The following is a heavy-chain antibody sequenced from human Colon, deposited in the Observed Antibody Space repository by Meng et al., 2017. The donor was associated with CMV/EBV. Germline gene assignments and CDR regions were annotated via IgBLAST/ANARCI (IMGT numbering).Heavy chain of an antibody. CDR1: GGSISTYY. V-gene: IGHV4-59*01. D-gene: IGHD3-22*01. CDR3: ARGYDSSGYSRGRYYGMDV. J-gene: IGHJ6*02. Sequence: SETLSLTCTVSGGSISTYYWSWIRQPPGKGLEWSGYIYYSGSTNYNPSLKSRVTISVDTSKNQFSLKLSSVTAADTAVYYCARGYDSSGYSRGRYYGMDVWGQGTTVTVSS. CDR2: IYYSGST.